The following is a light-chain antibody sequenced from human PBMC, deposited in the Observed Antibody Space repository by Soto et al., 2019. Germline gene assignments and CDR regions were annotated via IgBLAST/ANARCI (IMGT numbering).Light chain of an antibody. CDR2: QVS. CDR1: QSLVHRDGNTY. J-gene: IGKJ1*01. V-gene: IGKV2-24*01. Sequence: IVLTQTPLSSPVTLGQPASISCSSSQSLVHRDGNTYLSWLHQRPGQPPRLLIYQVSNRFSGVPYRFTGSGAGTDFTLKISRVEAEDVGIYYCMQATQSWAFGQGTKVEIK. CDR3: MQATQSWA.